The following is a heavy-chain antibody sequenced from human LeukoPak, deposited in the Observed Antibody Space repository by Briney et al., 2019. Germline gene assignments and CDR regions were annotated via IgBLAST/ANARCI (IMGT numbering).Heavy chain of an antibody. CDR1: GDSVTSNSAA. CDR2: TYYRSKWFN. CDR3: ARAITIIRGTLSPFDY. V-gene: IGHV6-1*01. Sequence: PSQTLSLTCAISGDSVTSNSAAWNWIRQSPSRGLEWLGRTYYRSKWFNDYAVSVKSRMTINPDTSKNQISLQLNSVTPEDTAVYYCARAITIIRGTLSPFDYWGQGTLDTVSS. D-gene: IGHD3-10*01. J-gene: IGHJ4*02.